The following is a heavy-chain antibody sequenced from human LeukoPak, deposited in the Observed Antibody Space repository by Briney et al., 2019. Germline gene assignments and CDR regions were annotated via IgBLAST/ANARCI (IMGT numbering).Heavy chain of an antibody. Sequence: GGSLRLSCAASGFTFSSYEMNWVRQAPGKGLEWVSYVSTSGNLIYYADSVKGRFTISRDNAKNSLYLQMNSLRAEDTAVYYCARVASSGGIFDYWGQGTLVTVSS. CDR2: VSTSGNLI. J-gene: IGHJ4*02. D-gene: IGHD6-13*01. V-gene: IGHV3-48*03. CDR1: GFTFSSYE. CDR3: ARVASSGGIFDY.